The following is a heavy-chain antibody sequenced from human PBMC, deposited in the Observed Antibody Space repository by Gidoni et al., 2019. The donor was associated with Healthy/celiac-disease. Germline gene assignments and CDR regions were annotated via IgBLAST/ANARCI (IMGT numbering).Heavy chain of an antibody. D-gene: IGHD3-22*01. CDR3: ASEGRGYYYDSSGVGGYYYYGMDV. V-gene: IGHV3-20*04. Sequence: EVQLVESGGGVVRPGGSLRLSCAASGFPFDDSGLTRVPHAPGKGLEWVSGINWNGGSTGYADSVKGRFTISRDNAKNSLYLQTNSLRAEDTALYYCASEGRGYYYDSSGVGGYYYYGMDVWGQGTTVTVSS. J-gene: IGHJ6*02. CDR1: GFPFDDSG. CDR2: INWNGGST.